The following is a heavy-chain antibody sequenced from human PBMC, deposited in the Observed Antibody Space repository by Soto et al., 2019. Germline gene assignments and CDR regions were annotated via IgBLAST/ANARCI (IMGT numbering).Heavy chain of an antibody. CDR2: ISTYNGDT. D-gene: IGHD5-12*01. CDR3: ARDLGSGYEPGDY. V-gene: IGHV1-18*01. Sequence: ASVKVSCKASGYTFTRSGISWVRQAPGQGLEWMGWISTYNGDTNYAQTFQGRVTMTTDTSTSTVHMELRNLRSDDTAIYYCARDLGSGYEPGDYWGQGTQVTVSS. J-gene: IGHJ4*02. CDR1: GYTFTRSG.